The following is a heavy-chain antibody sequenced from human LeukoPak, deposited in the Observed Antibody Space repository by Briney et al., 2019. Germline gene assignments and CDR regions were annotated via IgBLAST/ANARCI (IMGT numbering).Heavy chain of an antibody. J-gene: IGHJ4*02. CDR3: AKSGYCSGGSCYVPLVNN. D-gene: IGHD2-15*01. Sequence: PGGSLRLSCAASGFTVSSNYMSWVRQAPGKGLEWVSVTYSGDTTYYADSVKGRFTISRDNSKNTLYLQMNSLRAEDTAVYYCAKSGYCSGGSCYVPLVNNWGQGTLVTVSS. CDR2: TYSGDTT. CDR1: GFTVSSNY. V-gene: IGHV3-53*01.